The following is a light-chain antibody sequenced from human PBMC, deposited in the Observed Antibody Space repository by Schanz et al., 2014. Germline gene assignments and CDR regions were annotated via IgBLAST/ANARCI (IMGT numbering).Light chain of an antibody. CDR1: QSISSW. V-gene: IGKV1-5*03. J-gene: IGKJ4*01. Sequence: DIQMTQSPSTLSASVGDRVTITCRASQSISSWLAWYQQKPGKAPNLLIYKASNLESGVPSRFSGSGSGTEFTLTISSLQPDDFATYYCLQANTFPLTFGGGTKVEIK. CDR2: KAS. CDR3: LQANTFPLT.